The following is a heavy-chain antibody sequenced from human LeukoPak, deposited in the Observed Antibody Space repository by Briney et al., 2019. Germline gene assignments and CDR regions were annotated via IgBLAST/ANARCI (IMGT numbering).Heavy chain of an antibody. CDR2: IYYSGST. CDR3: ASSGHTSWVGFYYYYMDG. J-gene: IGHJ6*03. CDR1: GGSISSYY. Sequence: SETLSLTCTVSGGSISSYYWSWIRQPPGKGLEWIGYIYYSGSTNYNPSLKSRVTISVDTSKNQFSLKLSSVTAADTAVYYCASSGHTSWVGFYYYYMDGWGKGTTVTVSS. D-gene: IGHD5-12*01. V-gene: IGHV4-59*01.